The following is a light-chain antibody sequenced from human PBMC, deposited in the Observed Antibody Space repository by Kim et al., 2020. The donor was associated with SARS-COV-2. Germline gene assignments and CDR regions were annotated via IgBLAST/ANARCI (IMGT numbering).Light chain of an antibody. Sequence: GSVREKVTDTARASQGISNYFAWYQQKTGKAPKCLIYAASSLQSGVPSKFSGNGSGADFTLTISSLQPEDFATYYCQQYNMYPLTFGGGTKVDIK. CDR3: QQYNMYPLT. J-gene: IGKJ4*01. CDR1: QGISNY. CDR2: AAS. V-gene: IGKV1-16*02.